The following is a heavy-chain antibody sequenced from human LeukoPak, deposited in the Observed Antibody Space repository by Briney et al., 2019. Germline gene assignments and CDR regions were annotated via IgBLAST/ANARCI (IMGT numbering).Heavy chain of an antibody. CDR3: ASEPYGSGSFLGAFDI. Sequence: PSETLSLTCAVSDDSIRSSAYYWGWIRQPPGKGLEWIGNIYYSGRTYYNPSLKSRVTISIDTSKNQFSLKLSSVTAADTAVYYCASEPYGSGSFLGAFDIWGQGTMVTVSS. CDR1: DDSIRSSAYY. D-gene: IGHD3-10*01. V-gene: IGHV4-39*01. CDR2: IYYSGRT. J-gene: IGHJ3*02.